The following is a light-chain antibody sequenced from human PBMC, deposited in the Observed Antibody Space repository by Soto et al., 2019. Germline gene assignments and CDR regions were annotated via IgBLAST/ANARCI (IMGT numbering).Light chain of an antibody. J-gene: IGLJ2*01. V-gene: IGLV2-8*01. CDR3: ISYAGTNNLI. CDR1: SSDVGGYNY. Sequence: QSALTQPPSASGSPGQSVTISCTGTSSDVGGYNYVSWYQQHPGKAPKLMIYEVNKRPSGVPDRFSGSKSGNTASLTVSGLQAEDEADYYCISYAGTNNLIFGGGTKLTVL. CDR2: EVN.